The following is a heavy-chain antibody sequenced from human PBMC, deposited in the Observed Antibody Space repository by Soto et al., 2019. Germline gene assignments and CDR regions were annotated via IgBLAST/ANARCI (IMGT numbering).Heavy chain of an antibody. Sequence: PGGSLRLSCAASGFTFSSYGMHWVRQAPGKGLEWVAVIWYDGSNKYYADSVKGRFTISRDNSKNTLYLQMNSLRAEDTAVYYCARSPYYDSSGLFDYWGQGTLVTVSS. CDR1: GFTFSSYG. V-gene: IGHV3-33*01. CDR3: ARSPYYDSSGLFDY. CDR2: IWYDGSNK. D-gene: IGHD3-22*01. J-gene: IGHJ4*02.